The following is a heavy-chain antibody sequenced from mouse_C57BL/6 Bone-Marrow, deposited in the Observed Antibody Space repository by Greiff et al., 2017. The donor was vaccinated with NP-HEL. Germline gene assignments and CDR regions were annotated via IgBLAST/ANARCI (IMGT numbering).Heavy chain of an antibody. Sequence: DVQLVESGGGLVKPGGSLKLSCAASGFTFSSYAMSWVRQTPEKRLEWVATISDGGSYTYYPDNVKGRFTISRDNAKNNLYLQMSHLKSEDTAMYYCARRYSNYFDYWGQGTTLTVSS. J-gene: IGHJ2*01. CDR1: GFTFSSYA. D-gene: IGHD2-5*01. CDR2: ISDGGSYT. V-gene: IGHV5-4*01. CDR3: ARRYSNYFDY.